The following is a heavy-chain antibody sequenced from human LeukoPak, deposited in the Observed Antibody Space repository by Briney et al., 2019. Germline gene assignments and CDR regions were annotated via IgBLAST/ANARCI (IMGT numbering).Heavy chain of an antibody. D-gene: IGHD3-10*01. J-gene: IGHJ4*02. CDR1: GFTFSSYG. Sequence: GGSLRLSCAASGFTFSSYGMHWVRQAPGKGLEWVAVIWYDGSNKYYADSVKGRFTISRDNSKNTPYLQMNSLRAEDTAVYYCARGQWFGELLSPIDYWGQGTLVTVSS. CDR3: ARGQWFGELLSPIDY. V-gene: IGHV3-33*01. CDR2: IWYDGSNK.